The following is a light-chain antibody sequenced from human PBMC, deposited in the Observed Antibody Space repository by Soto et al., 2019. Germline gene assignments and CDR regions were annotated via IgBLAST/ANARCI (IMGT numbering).Light chain of an antibody. CDR3: RAWDDTLNGWV. J-gene: IGLJ3*02. V-gene: IGLV1-44*01. CDR2: SNN. Sequence: QSVLTQPPSASGTPGQTVTISCSGGTSKIGSNTINWYQHLPGMAPKLLIYSNNQRPSGVPDRFSGSKSGTSASLAISRLQSEDEADFYCRAWDDTLNGWVFGGATKLTVL. CDR1: TSKIGSNT.